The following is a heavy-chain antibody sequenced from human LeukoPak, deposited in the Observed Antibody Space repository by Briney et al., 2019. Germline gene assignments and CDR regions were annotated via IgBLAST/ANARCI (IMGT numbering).Heavy chain of an antibody. J-gene: IGHJ5*02. CDR1: GGSFSGYY. CDR2: INHSGST. CDR3: ARERVKTVTTGRDWFDP. V-gene: IGHV4-34*01. D-gene: IGHD4-17*01. Sequence: SETLSLTCAVYGGSFSGYYWSWIRQPPGKGLEWIGEINHSGSTNYNPSLKSRVTISVDTSKNQFSLKLSSVTAADTAVYYCARERVKTVTTGRDWFDPWGRGTLVTVSS.